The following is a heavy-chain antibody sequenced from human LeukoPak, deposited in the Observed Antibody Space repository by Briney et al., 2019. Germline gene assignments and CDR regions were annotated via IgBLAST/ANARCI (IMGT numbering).Heavy chain of an antibody. V-gene: IGHV3-30*02. J-gene: IGHJ4*02. CDR3: ARDAHVDSSGYIPDD. CDR2: IRYDGSNK. CDR1: GFTFSSYG. D-gene: IGHD3-22*01. Sequence: PGGSLRLSCAASGFTFSSYGMHWVRQAPGKGLEWVAFIRYDGSNKYYADSVKGRFTISRDNSKNTLYLQMNSLRAEDTAAYYCARDAHVDSSGYIPDDWGQGTLVTVSS.